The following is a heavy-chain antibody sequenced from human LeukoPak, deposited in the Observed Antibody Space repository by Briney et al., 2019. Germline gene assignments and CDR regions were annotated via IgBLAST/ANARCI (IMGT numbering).Heavy chain of an antibody. CDR2: IYHSGTT. J-gene: IGHJ5*02. D-gene: IGHD3-22*01. V-gene: IGHV4-4*02. Sequence: SETLSLTCAVSGGSISSSNWWSWVRQPPGKGLEWIGSIYHSGTTYYNPSLKSRAIISVDKSKNQFSLKLTSVSAADTAVYYCARVYDSSFVWFGPWGQGTLVIVSS. CDR1: GGSISSSNW. CDR3: ARVYDSSFVWFGP.